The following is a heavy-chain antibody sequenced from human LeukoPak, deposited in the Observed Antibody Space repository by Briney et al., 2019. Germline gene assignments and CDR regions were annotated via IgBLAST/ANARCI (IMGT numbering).Heavy chain of an antibody. J-gene: IGHJ4*02. V-gene: IGHV3-48*03. CDR1: GFTFSSNA. CDR3: ARTYYGFVDY. D-gene: IGHD4-17*01. Sequence: GGSLRLSCAASGFTFSSNAMHWVRQAPGKGLEWVSYISSSGSTIYYADSVKGRFTISRDNAKNSLYLQMNSLRAEDTAVYYCARTYYGFVDYWGQGTLVTVSS. CDR2: ISSSGSTI.